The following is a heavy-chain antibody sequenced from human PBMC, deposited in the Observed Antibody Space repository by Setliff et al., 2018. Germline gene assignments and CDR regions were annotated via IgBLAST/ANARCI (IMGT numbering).Heavy chain of an antibody. J-gene: IGHJ5*02. Sequence: SWVRQAPGKGLEWVADIRQDATNKYYVDSVEGRFTISRDNSKNSLFLEMNSLRVEDTALYQCAREIWNTYDNSWSGYSDLWGQGTLVTVSS. D-gene: IGHD3-3*01. CDR3: AREIWNTYDNSWSGYSDL. CDR2: IRQDATNK. V-gene: IGHV3-7*03.